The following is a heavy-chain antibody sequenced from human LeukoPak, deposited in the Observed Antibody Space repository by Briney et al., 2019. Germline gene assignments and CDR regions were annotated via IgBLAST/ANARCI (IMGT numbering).Heavy chain of an antibody. CDR1: GVTFSNYE. V-gene: IGHV3-48*03. J-gene: IGHJ4*02. CDR3: VGSANLAD. Sequence: GGSLRLSCAASGVTFSNYEMNWVRQAPGKGLEWISYINGRGSTINYADSVKGRFTISRSNAKNSLYLQMYSLRVEDTAVYYCVGSANLADWGQGTLVTVPS. D-gene: IGHD3-10*01. CDR2: INGRGSTI.